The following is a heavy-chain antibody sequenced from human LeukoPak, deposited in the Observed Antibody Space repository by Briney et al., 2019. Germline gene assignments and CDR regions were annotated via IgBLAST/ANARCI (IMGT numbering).Heavy chain of an antibody. CDR2: INPKSGGT. Sequence: ASVKVSCKASGYTFTNYYMHWVRQAPGLGFKWMGWINPKSGGTSYPQEFQGRLTMTRDTSISTAYMELSRLRSDDTAVYYCVPSANYYYFDYWGQGTLVTVSS. J-gene: IGHJ4*02. V-gene: IGHV1-2*02. CDR3: VPSANYYYFDY. D-gene: IGHD4/OR15-4a*01. CDR1: GYTFTNYY.